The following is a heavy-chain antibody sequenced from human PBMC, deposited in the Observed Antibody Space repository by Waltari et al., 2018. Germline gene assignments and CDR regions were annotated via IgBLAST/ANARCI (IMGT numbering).Heavy chain of an antibody. Sequence: EVQLVESGGGLVQPGRSLRLSCAASGFTFDDYAMHWVRQAPGKGLEWVSGISCNSGSIGYADSVKGRFTISRDNAKNSLYLQMNSLRAEDTALYYCAKDPKAMIVGLFDYWGQGTLVTVSS. CDR3: AKDPKAMIVGLFDY. CDR1: GFTFDDYA. CDR2: ISCNSGSI. D-gene: IGHD3-22*01. V-gene: IGHV3-9*01. J-gene: IGHJ4*02.